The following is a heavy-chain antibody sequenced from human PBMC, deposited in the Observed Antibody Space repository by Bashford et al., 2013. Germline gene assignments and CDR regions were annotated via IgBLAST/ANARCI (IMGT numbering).Heavy chain of an antibody. D-gene: IGHD6-13*01. V-gene: IGHV4-34*01. CDR3: ARAAAGKQRPSDY. CDR1: GGSFSGYY. CDR2: INHSGST. J-gene: IGHJ4*02. Sequence: SETLSLTCAVYGGSFSGYYWSWIRQPPGKGLEWIGEINHSGSTNYNPSLKSRVTISVDTSKNQFSLKLSSVTAADTAVYYCARAAAGKQRPSDYWGQGTLVTVSS.